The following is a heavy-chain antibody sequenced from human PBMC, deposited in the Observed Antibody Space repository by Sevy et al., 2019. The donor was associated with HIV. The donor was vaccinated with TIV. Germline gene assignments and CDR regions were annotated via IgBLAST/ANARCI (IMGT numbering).Heavy chain of an antibody. CDR1: GFTFTYHN. CDR2: ISKSGSTR. J-gene: IGHJ4*02. D-gene: IGHD7-27*01. CDR3: AREENRELGTIPLDS. Sequence: GGSLRLSCAASGFTFTYHNMNWVRQAPGKGLEWISYISKSGSTRYFADSVRGRFIISRENAKKSLFLEMHNLKDEDTAVYYCAREENRELGTIPLDSWGRGIQVTVSS. V-gene: IGHV3-48*02.